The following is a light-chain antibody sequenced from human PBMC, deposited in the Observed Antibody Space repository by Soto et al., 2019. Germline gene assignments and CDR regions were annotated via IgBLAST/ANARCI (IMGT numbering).Light chain of an antibody. Sequence: EIVLTQSPGTLSLSPGERATLSCRASQSVSSNYLAWYQQIPGQAPRLLIYGASSRATGTPDRFSGSGSGTDFTLTISRLEPEDFAMYYCQQYGSSPYTFGQGTKLEIK. V-gene: IGKV3-20*01. J-gene: IGKJ2*01. CDR2: GAS. CDR1: QSVSSNY. CDR3: QQYGSSPYT.